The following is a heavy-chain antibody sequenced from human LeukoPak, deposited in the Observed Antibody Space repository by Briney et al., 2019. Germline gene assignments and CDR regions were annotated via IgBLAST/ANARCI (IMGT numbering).Heavy chain of an antibody. Sequence: GGSLKISCKGSGYSFTSYWIGWVRQMPGKGLEWMGIIYPGDSDTRYSPSFQGQVTISADKSISTAYLQWSSLKASDTAMYYCARLTAMVTGADSWFDPWGQGTLVTVSS. CDR2: IYPGDSDT. V-gene: IGHV5-51*01. J-gene: IGHJ5*02. D-gene: IGHD5-18*01. CDR3: ARLTAMVTGADSWFDP. CDR1: GYSFTSYW.